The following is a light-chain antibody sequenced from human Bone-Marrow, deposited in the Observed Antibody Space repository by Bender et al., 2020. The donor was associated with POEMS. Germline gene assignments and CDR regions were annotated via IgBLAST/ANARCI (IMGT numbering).Light chain of an antibody. CDR2: EDE. V-gene: IGLV3-1*01. CDR1: ELMNKF. J-gene: IGLJ3*02. CDR3: QTWDSSSV. Sequence: SYELTQPPSVSVSTGQTASIPCSGAELMNKFVCWYQQKPGQAPVLVIYEDEKRPSGIPERFSASNSGNTATLTISETQAMDEADYHCQTWDSSSVFGGGTKLTVL.